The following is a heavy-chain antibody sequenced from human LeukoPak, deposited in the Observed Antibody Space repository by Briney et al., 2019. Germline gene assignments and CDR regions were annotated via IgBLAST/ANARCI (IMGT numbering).Heavy chain of an antibody. J-gene: IGHJ4*02. CDR2: VYNSEST. V-gene: IGHV4-59*12. D-gene: IGHD1-26*01. CDR1: GFSISSNY. Sequence: PSETLSLTCSVSGFSISSNYWTWIRQTPGKGLEWIGYVYNSESTKSNPSLKSRVTVSLDTSKNQFSLKLKSVTAADTAVYYCARDRSESVLTTYYHIFDFWGQGILVTVSS. CDR3: ARDRSESVLTTYYHIFDF.